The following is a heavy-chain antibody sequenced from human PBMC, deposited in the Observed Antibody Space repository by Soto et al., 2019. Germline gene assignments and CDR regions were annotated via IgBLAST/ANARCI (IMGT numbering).Heavy chain of an antibody. J-gene: IGHJ4*02. CDR3: ARPHGDGYNYLLGY. CDR2: IYYSGST. D-gene: IGHD5-12*01. CDR1: GGSISDSSYY. V-gene: IGHV4-39*07. Sequence: PSETLSLTCTVSGGSISDSSYYWGWIRQPPGKGLEWIGSIYYSGSTYYNPSLKSRVTISVDTSNNQFSLKLNSMTASDTAMYYCARPHGDGYNYLLGYWGQGTLVTVSS.